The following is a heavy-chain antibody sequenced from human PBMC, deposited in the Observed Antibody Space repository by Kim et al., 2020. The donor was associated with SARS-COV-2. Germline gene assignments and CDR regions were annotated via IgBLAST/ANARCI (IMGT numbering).Heavy chain of an antibody. D-gene: IGHD2-2*01. CDR2: ISYDGSNK. V-gene: IGHV3-30-3*01. CDR3: AREVVVPASDPVDYYYYYGMDV. CDR1: GFTFSSYA. Sequence: GGSLRLSCAASGFTFSSYAMHWVRQAPGKGLEWVAVISYDGSNKYYADSVKGRFTISRDNSKNTLYLQMNSLRAEDTAVYYCAREVVVPASDPVDYYYYYGMDVWGQGTTVTVSS. J-gene: IGHJ6*02.